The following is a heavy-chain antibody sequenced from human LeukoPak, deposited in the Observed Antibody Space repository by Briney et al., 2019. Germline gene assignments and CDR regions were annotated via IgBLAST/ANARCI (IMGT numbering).Heavy chain of an antibody. V-gene: IGHV4-34*01. CDR1: GVSFSGYY. D-gene: IGHD6-13*01. Sequence: SETLSLTCAVYGVSFSGYYWSWIRQPPGKELEWIGEINHSGSTNYNPSLKSRVIISVDTSKNQFSLKLSSVTAADTAVYYCARHVRKAAYYYMDVWGKGTTVTISS. CDR2: INHSGST. J-gene: IGHJ6*03. CDR3: ARHVRKAAYYYMDV.